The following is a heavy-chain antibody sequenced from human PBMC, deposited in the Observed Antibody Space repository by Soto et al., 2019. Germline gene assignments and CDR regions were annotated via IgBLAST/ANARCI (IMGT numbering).Heavy chain of an antibody. Sequence: VSCKVSGYSLTELSMHWVRQASGKGLEWMGGLDPDNDETIYAQKFQGRVTMTEDTSADTAYMELSSVTAADTAVYYCARLLSYMFGAAMAPDAFDIWGQGTMVTVSS. CDR2: LDPDNDET. CDR3: ARLLSYMFGAAMAPDAFDI. J-gene: IGHJ3*02. CDR1: GYSLTELS. D-gene: IGHD2-2*01. V-gene: IGHV1-24*01.